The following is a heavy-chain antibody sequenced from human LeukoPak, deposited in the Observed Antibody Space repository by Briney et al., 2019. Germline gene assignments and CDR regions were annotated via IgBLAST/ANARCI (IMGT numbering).Heavy chain of an antibody. CDR2: ISYSGST. V-gene: IGHV4-59*01. CDR1: GGSISSYY. J-gene: IGHJ5*02. D-gene: IGHD3-22*01. CDR3: AREPGFDSSGYLNWFDP. Sequence: SETLSLTCTVSGGSISSYYWSWIRQPPGKGLEWIACISYSGSTKYNPSLKSRVTISVDASKNQLSLKLSSVTAADTAVYYCAREPGFDSSGYLNWFDPWGQGTLVTVSS.